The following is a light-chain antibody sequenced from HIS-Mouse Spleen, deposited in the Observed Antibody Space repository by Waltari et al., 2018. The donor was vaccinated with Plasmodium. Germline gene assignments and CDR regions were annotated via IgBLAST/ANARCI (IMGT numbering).Light chain of an antibody. CDR1: ALPTKY. CDR2: EDS. J-gene: IGLJ3*02. CDR3: YSTDSSGNHRV. Sequence: SYELTQPPSVSVSPAQTARITCSGVALPTKYASWYQQKSGQAPVLVIYEDSKRPSGIPERFSGSSSGTMATLTISGAQVEDEADYYCYSTDSSGNHRVFGGGTKLTVL. V-gene: IGLV3-10*01.